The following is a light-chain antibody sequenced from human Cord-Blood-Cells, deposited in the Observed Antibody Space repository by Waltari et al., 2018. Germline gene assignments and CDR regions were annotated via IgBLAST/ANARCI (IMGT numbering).Light chain of an antibody. Sequence: QSALTQPASVSGSHGQSITISCTGTSSDVDGSNYVSWYQQHPGKAPKLMIYEVSNRPSGVSNRFSVSKSGNTASLTISGLQAEDEADYYCSSYTSSSTLGFGGGTKLTVL. CDR1: SSDVDGSNY. CDR3: SSYTSSSTLG. J-gene: IGLJ3*02. V-gene: IGLV2-14*01. CDR2: EVS.